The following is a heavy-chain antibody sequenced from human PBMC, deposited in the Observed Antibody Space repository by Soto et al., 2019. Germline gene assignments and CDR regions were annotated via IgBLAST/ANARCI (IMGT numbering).Heavy chain of an antibody. CDR3: ARVVCSSRPFCDY. V-gene: IGHV3-30-3*01. J-gene: IGHJ4*02. CDR1: GLTFSNYA. Sequence: GGSLRLSCAASGLTFSNYAMHWVRQAPGKGLEWVAVISYDGTNKNYADSVKGRFTISRDNSKKTLYLQMNSLGAEDTAVYYCARVVCSSRPFCDYWGQGTLVTVSS. D-gene: IGHD2-15*01. CDR2: ISYDGTNK.